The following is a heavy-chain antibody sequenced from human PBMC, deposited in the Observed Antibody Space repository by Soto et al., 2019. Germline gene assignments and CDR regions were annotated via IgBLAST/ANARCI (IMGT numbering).Heavy chain of an antibody. Sequence: ASVKVSCKTSGGTFSSYAISWVRQAPGQGLEWMGGIVPIVDTSTYAQKFQGRVTITADESTSTVYMELSSLRSDDTAVYYCVRDSPIGSTFSAYDGIDYWRQGILVTVSS. V-gene: IGHV1-69*13. CDR2: IVPIVDTS. D-gene: IGHD5-12*01. CDR3: VRDSPIGSTFSAYDGIDY. J-gene: IGHJ4*02. CDR1: GGTFSSYA.